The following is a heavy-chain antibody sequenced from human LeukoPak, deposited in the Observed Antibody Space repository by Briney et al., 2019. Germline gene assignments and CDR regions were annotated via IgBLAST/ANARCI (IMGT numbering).Heavy chain of an antibody. CDR1: GYRFTSDW. CDR2: IYPGDSDT. J-gene: IGHJ6*02. D-gene: IGHD3-3*01. Sequence: GESLKISCKGSGYRFTSDWIGWVRQMPGKGLEWMGIIYPGDSDTRYSPSFQGQVTISADKSISTAYLQWSSLKASDTAMYYCASSQNYDFWSGYGMDVWGQGTTVTVSS. V-gene: IGHV5-51*01. CDR3: ASSQNYDFWSGYGMDV.